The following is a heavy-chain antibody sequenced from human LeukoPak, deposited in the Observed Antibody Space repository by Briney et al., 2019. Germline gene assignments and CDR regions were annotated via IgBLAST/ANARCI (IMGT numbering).Heavy chain of an antibody. J-gene: IGHJ4*03. Sequence: PGGSLRLSCAASGFTFSSYGMHWVRQAPGKGLEWVAVISYDGSNKYYADSVKGRFTISRDNSKNTLYLQMNSLRAEDTAVYYCAKDQRGYSNYNFDYWGQGTTVTVSS. CDR1: GFTFSSYG. V-gene: IGHV3-30*18. CDR2: ISYDGSNK. D-gene: IGHD4-11*01. CDR3: AKDQRGYSNYNFDY.